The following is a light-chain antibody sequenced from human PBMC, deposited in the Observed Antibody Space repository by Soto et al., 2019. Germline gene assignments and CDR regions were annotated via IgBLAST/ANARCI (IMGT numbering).Light chain of an antibody. J-gene: IGLJ1*01. Sequence: QSVLAQPPSASGTPGQRVTISCSVSSSNIGSNTVNWYQQLPGTAPKVLIYTNNQRPSGVPDRFSGSKSGTSASLAISGLQSEDEADYYCTAWDDSLNGYVFGSGTKVPV. CDR1: SSNIGSNT. CDR2: TNN. CDR3: TAWDDSLNGYV. V-gene: IGLV1-44*01.